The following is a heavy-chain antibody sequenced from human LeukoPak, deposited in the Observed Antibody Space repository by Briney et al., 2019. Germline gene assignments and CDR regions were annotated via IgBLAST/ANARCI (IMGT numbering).Heavy chain of an antibody. CDR2: ISAYNGNT. Sequence: ASVKVSCKASGYIFTIYGISWVRQAPGQGLEWMGWISAYNGNTNYAQKLQGRVTMTTDTSTSTAYMELRSLRSDDTAVYYCARGDSSSWYGTAEYFQHWGQGTLVTVSS. CDR3: ARGDSSSWYGTAEYFQH. J-gene: IGHJ1*01. V-gene: IGHV1-18*01. CDR1: GYIFTIYG. D-gene: IGHD6-13*01.